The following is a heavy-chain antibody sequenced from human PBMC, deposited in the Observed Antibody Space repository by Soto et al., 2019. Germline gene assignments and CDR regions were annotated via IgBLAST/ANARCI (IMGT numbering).Heavy chain of an antibody. Sequence: ASVKVSCKASGYTFTGYYMHWVRQAPGQGLEWMGWINPNSGGTNYAQKFQGWVTMTRDTSISTAYMELSRLRSDATAVYYCARGWDYYDSSGYYYYYYGMDVWGQGTTVTVPS. CDR1: GYTFTGYY. J-gene: IGHJ6*02. CDR2: INPNSGGT. V-gene: IGHV1-2*04. D-gene: IGHD3-22*01. CDR3: ARGWDYYDSSGYYYYYYGMDV.